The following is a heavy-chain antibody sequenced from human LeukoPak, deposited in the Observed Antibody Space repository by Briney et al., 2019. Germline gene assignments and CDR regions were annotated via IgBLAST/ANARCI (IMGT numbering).Heavy chain of an antibody. D-gene: IGHD5-12*01. V-gene: IGHV1-8*03. Sequence: GASVKVSCKASGYTFTSHDINWVRQATGQGLEWMGWMNPNSGSTGYAQQFQGRVTLTRNTSISTAYMELSSLRSVDTAVYFCARGLGWLYYYYYMDVWGKGTTVTVSS. J-gene: IGHJ6*03. CDR3: ARGLGWLYYYYYMDV. CDR2: MNPNSGST. CDR1: GYTFTSHD.